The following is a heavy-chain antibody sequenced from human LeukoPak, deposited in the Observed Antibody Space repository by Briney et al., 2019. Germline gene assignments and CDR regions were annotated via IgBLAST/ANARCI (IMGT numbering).Heavy chain of an antibody. CDR3: ARLRIAVAGTFGLDY. CDR2: IYPGDSDT. V-gene: IGHV5-51*01. D-gene: IGHD6-19*01. Sequence: GESLQISCQGSGYSFTSYWIGWVRQMPGKGLEWMGIIYPGDSDTRYSPSFQGQVTISADKSISTAYLQWSSLKASDTAMYYCARLRIAVAGTFGLDYWGQGTLVTVSS. J-gene: IGHJ4*02. CDR1: GYSFTSYW.